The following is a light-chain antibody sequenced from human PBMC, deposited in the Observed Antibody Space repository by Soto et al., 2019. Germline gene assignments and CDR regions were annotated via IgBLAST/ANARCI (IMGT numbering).Light chain of an antibody. CDR2: EVS. CDR3: SSFTSSNTWV. J-gene: IGLJ3*02. Sequence: QSALTQPASVSGSPGQSITISCSRSSSDVGGYNYVSWYQQHPGKAPKLMIYEVSNRPSGVSDRFSGSKSGNTASLTISGLQADDEADYYCSSFTSSNTWVFCVGTQLTVL. V-gene: IGLV2-14*01. CDR1: SSDVGGYNY.